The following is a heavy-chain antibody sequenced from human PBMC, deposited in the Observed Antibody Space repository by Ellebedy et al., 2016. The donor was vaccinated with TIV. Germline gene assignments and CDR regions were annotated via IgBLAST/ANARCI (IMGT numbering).Heavy chain of an antibody. J-gene: IGHJ5*02. V-gene: IGHV4-59*10. CDR1: GGSFSGYY. CDR3: ARSGSGKGWFDP. Sequence: SETLSLXCAVYGGSFSGYYWSCIRQPAGKGLEWLGHIYTSGSTNYNPSLKSRVTISVDTSKNQFSLKLSSVTAADTAVYYCARSGSGKGWFDPWGQGTLVTVSS. D-gene: IGHD3-10*01. CDR2: IYTSGST.